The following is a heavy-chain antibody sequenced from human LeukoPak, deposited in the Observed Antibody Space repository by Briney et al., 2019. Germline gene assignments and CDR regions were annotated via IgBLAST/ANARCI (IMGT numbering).Heavy chain of an antibody. CDR2: IKQDGSEK. CDR3: AREGYDSSALADY. Sequence: GGSLRLSCAASGFTFSSYWMTWVRQAPGKGLEWVANIKQDGSEKYYVDSVKGRFTISRDNAKSSLYLQMNSLRAEDTDVYYCAREGYDSSALADYWGQGTLVTVSS. D-gene: IGHD3-22*01. CDR1: GFTFSSYW. J-gene: IGHJ4*02. V-gene: IGHV3-7*01.